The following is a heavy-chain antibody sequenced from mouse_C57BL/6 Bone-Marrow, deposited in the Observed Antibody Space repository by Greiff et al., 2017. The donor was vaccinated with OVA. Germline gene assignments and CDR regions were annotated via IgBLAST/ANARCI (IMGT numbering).Heavy chain of an antibody. CDR3: ASNDGYWYFDV. J-gene: IGHJ1*03. Sequence: EVQRVESGGDLVKPGGSLKLSCAASGFTFSSYGLSWVRQTPDKRLEWVATISSGGSYTYYPDSVKGRFTISRDNAKNTLYLQMSSLKSEDTAMYYCASNDGYWYFDVWGTGTTVTVSS. CDR1: GFTFSSYG. D-gene: IGHD2-3*01. CDR2: ISSGGSYT. V-gene: IGHV5-6*01.